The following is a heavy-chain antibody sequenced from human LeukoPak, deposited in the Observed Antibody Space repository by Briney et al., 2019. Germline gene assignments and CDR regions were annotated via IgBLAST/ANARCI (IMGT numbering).Heavy chain of an antibody. J-gene: IGHJ4*02. V-gene: IGHV1-18*04. CDR2: ISAYNGNT. CDR1: GYTFIGYY. D-gene: IGHD1-26*01. Sequence: ASVKVSCKASGYTFIGYYMHWVRQAPGQGLEWMGWISAYNGNTNYAQKLQGRVTMTTDTSTSTAYMELRSLRSDDTAVYYCAREGSGSYDYWGQGTLVTVSS. CDR3: AREGSGSYDY.